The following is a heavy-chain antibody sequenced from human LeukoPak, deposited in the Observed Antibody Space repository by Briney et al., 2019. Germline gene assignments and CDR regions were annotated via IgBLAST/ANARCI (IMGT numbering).Heavy chain of an antibody. V-gene: IGHV3-48*01. CDR1: EFTFSSYS. J-gene: IGHJ4*02. Sequence: GGSLRLSCAASEFTFSSYSMNWVRQAPGKGLEWVSYITNSGNSKSYADSVKGRFTISRDNTKNSLYLQMNGLRAEDTAVYYCARRQGSYFDTSGYYYGWGQGTLVTVSS. CDR2: ITNSGNSK. CDR3: ARRQGSYFDTSGYYYG. D-gene: IGHD3-22*01.